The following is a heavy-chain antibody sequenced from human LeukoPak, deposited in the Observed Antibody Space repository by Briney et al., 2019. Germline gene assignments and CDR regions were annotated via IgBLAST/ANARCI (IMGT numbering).Heavy chain of an antibody. CDR2: INHSGST. J-gene: IGHJ4*02. D-gene: IGHD3-22*01. CDR1: GGSFSGYY. CDR3: AGGDSNYYYGSSGYYFN. Sequence: PSETLSLTCAVYGGSFSGYYWSWIRQPPGKGLEWIGEINHSGSTNYNPSLKSRVTISVDTSKNQFSLKLSSVTAADTAVYYCAGGDSNYYYGSSGYYFNWGQGTLVTVSS. V-gene: IGHV4-34*01.